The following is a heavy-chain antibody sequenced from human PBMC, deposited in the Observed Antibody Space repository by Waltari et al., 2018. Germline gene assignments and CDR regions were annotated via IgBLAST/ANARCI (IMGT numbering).Heavy chain of an antibody. CDR2: INHSGST. Sequence: QVQLQQGGAGLLKPSETLSVTCAVDGGSFSGYYWSWIRQPPGKGLEWIGEINHSGSTNHTPSLQCRVTISLDTSKNHFSLKLSPVTAADTAVYYCAREPLLWFRDGLPYYFDYWGQGTLVTVSS. CDR3: AREPLLWFRDGLPYYFDY. D-gene: IGHD3-10*01. J-gene: IGHJ4*02. V-gene: IGHV4-34*01. CDR1: GGSFSGYY.